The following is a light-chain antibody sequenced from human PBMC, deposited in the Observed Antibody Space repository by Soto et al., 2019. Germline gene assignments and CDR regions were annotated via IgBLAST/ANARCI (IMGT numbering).Light chain of an antibody. J-gene: IGKJ3*01. Sequence: EIVLTQSPGTMSVSPGERVTLSCRASQSVSSNFLAWHQQKPGQAPRLLIYGASSRAGGIPDRFRGSGSGTGFTLTIYSLEPEDFAVYYCQQYGSAPFTFGPGTKVDVK. V-gene: IGKV3-20*01. CDR1: QSVSSNF. CDR3: QQYGSAPFT. CDR2: GAS.